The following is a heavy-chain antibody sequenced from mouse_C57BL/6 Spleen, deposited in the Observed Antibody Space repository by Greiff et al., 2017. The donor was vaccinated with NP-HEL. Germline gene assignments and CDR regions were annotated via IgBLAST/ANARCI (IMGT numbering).Heavy chain of an antibody. J-gene: IGHJ2*01. CDR1: GYTFTSYW. CDR3: AKTYYSNDVGY. Sequence: QVQLQQSGAELVKPGASVKMSCKASGYTFTSYWITWVKQRPGQGLEWIGDIYPGSGSTNYNEKFKSKATLTVDTSSSTAYMQLSSLTSEDSAVYYCAKTYYSNDVGYWGQGTTLTVSS. V-gene: IGHV1-55*01. D-gene: IGHD2-5*01. CDR2: IYPGSGST.